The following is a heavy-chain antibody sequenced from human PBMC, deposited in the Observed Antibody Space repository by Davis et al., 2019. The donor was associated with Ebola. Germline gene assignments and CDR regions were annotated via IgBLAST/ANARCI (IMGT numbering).Heavy chain of an antibody. Sequence: GESLKISCAASGLTFSSYGMNWVRQAPGKGLEWVSSISSSSTYIYYADSVEGRFAISRDNAKNSLYLRMNSLRAEDTAFYHCARVNAVTGYSRFDAWGQGTLVTVSS. J-gene: IGHJ5*02. CDR3: ARVNAVTGYSRFDA. D-gene: IGHD3-9*01. V-gene: IGHV3-21*04. CDR1: GLTFSSYG. CDR2: ISSSSTYI.